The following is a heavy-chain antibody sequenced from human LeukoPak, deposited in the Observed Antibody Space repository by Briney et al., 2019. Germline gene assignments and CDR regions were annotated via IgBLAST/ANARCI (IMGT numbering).Heavy chain of an antibody. V-gene: IGHV1-8*01. CDR2: MNPNSGNT. D-gene: IGHD2-2*01. CDR1: GYTFSSYD. CDR3: ARGPYCSSTSCYRASSGDAFDI. J-gene: IGHJ3*02. Sequence: ASVKVSCKASGYTFSSYDINWVRQATGQGLEWMGCMNPNSGNTGYAQKFQGRVTMTRNTSISTAYMELSSLRSEDTAVYYCARGPYCSSTSCYRASSGDAFDIWGQGTMVTVSS.